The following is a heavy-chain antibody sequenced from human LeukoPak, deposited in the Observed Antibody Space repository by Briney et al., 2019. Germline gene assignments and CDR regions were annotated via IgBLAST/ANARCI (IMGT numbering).Heavy chain of an antibody. CDR3: ARLRYFGWLLSNWFDP. Sequence: SETLSLTCTVSGGSISSSSYYWGWIRQPPGKGLEWIGSIYYSGSTYYNPSLKSRVTISVDTSKNQFSLKLSSVTAADTAVYYCARLRYFGWLLSNWFDPWGQGTLVTVSS. CDR2: IYYSGST. CDR1: GGSISSSSYY. J-gene: IGHJ5*02. D-gene: IGHD3-9*01. V-gene: IGHV4-39*01.